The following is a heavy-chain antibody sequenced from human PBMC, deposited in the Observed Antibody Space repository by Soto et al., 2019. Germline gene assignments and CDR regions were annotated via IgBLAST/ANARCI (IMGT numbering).Heavy chain of an antibody. D-gene: IGHD6-13*01. CDR2: ISAYNGNT. CDR1: GYAFTSYG. V-gene: IGHV1-18*01. J-gene: IGHJ6*02. Sequence: ASVKVSCKASGYAFTSYGISWVRQAPGQGLEWMGWISAYNGNTNYAQKLQGRVTMTTDTSTSTAYMELRSLRSDDTAVYYCARDYSSSWHYYYGMDVWGQGTTVTVSS. CDR3: ARDYSSSWHYYYGMDV.